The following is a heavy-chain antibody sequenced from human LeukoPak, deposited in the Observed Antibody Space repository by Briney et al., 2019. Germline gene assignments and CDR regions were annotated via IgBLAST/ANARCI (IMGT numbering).Heavy chain of an antibody. J-gene: IGHJ4*02. CDR2: INHSGST. Sequence: SETLSLTCAVYGVSFSGYYWSWIRQPPGKGLEWIGEINHSGSTNYNPSLKSRVTISVDASKNQFSLKLSSVTAADTAVYYCARGYYYGSGSYLDWGQGTLVTVSS. V-gene: IGHV4-34*01. CDR1: GVSFSGYY. CDR3: ARGYYYGSGSYLD. D-gene: IGHD3-10*01.